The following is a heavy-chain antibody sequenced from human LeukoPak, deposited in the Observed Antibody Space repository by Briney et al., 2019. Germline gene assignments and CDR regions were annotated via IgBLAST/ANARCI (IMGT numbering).Heavy chain of an antibody. CDR1: GGSITNANY. J-gene: IGHJ4*02. V-gene: IGHV4-4*02. CDR3: AREGGPYRPLDY. CDR2: VNLQGST. Sequence: PSGTLSLTCGVPGGSITNANYWTRVRQPPGKGLEWMGEVNLQGSTNYNPSLMGRVAIAVDTSENHISLQLTSVTAADTAVYYCAREGGPYRPLDYSGQGTLVTVSS.